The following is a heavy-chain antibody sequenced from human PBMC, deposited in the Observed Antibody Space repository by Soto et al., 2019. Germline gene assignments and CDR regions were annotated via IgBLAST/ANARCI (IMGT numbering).Heavy chain of an antibody. Sequence: ASVKVSCKASGYTFTGYYMHWVRQAPGQGLEWMGWINPNSGGTNYAQKFQGWVTMTRDTSISTAYMELSRLRSDDTAVYCCARSILGGCFDYWGQGTLVTVSS. D-gene: IGHD6-19*01. CDR1: GYTFTGYY. CDR3: ARSILGGCFDY. V-gene: IGHV1-2*04. CDR2: INPNSGGT. J-gene: IGHJ4*02.